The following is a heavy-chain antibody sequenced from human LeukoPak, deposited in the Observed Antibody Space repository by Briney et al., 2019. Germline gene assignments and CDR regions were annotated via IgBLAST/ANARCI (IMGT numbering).Heavy chain of an antibody. D-gene: IGHD2/OR15-2a*01. V-gene: IGHV3-48*01. Sequence: GGSLRLSCAASGFIFRSYSMNWVRQAPGRGLEWISYISGGGGNIHYADSVEGRFTISRDNAKNSVYLQMNSLRAEDSAVYYCARDHGSTHPFDYWGQGTLVTVSS. CDR2: ISGGGGNI. J-gene: IGHJ4*02. CDR3: ARDHGSTHPFDY. CDR1: GFIFRSYS.